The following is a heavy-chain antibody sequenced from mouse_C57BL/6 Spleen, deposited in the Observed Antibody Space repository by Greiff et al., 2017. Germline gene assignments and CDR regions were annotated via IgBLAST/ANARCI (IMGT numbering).Heavy chain of an antibody. J-gene: IGHJ4*01. CDR2: IWTGGGT. V-gene: IGHV2-9-1*01. CDR1: GFSLTSYA. D-gene: IGHD1-1*01. CDR3: ARGAGSSYDYYAMDY. Sequence: VQLQQSGPGLVAPSQSLSITCTVSGFSLTSYAISWVRQPPGKGLEWLGVIWTGGGTNYNSALKSRLSISKDNSKSPVFLKMNSLQTDDTARYYCARGAGSSYDYYAMDYWGQGTSVTVSS.